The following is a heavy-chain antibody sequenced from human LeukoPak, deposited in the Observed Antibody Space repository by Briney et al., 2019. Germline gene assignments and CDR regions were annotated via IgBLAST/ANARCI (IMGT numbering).Heavy chain of an antibody. CDR2: ISAYNGNT. J-gene: IGHJ3*02. CDR3: ARDQAGSGTDAFDI. Sequence: GASVKVSCKASGYTFTSYGISWVRQAPGQGLEWMGWISAYNGNTNYAQKLQGRVTMTTDTSTSTAYMELRSLRSDDTAVYYCARDQAGSGTDAFDIWGQGTMVTVSS. D-gene: IGHD1-26*01. CDR1: GYTFTSYG. V-gene: IGHV1-18*01.